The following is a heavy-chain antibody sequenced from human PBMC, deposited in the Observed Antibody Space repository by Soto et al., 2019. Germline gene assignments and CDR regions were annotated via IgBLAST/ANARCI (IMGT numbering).Heavy chain of an antibody. CDR2: INPSTGGT. CDR3: GRHLMWSVGARRFDH. V-gene: IGHV1-2*02. Sequence: QVLLVQSGAEVKKPGASVKVSCKASGYTFTGHYLHWVRQAPGRGLEWMGWINPSTGGTNFVQEFQGRVTMTSDTSIRTVYLELSSLTSDDTAVYYCGRHLMWSVGARRFDHWGQGTHVTVSS. CDR1: GYTFTGHY. J-gene: IGHJ4*02. D-gene: IGHD3-3*01.